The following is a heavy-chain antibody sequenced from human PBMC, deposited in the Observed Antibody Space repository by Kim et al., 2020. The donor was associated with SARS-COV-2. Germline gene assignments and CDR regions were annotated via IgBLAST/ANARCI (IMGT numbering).Heavy chain of an antibody. CDR3: ARDLGHLPYYYDSSGYYFSVSQDLADY. CDR1: GFTFSSYW. D-gene: IGHD3-22*01. Sequence: GGSLRLSCAASGFTFSSYWMSWVRQAPGKGLEWVANIKQDGSEKYYVDSVKGRFTISRDNAKNSLYLQMNSLRAEDTAVYYCARDLGHLPYYYDSSGYYFSVSQDLADYWGQGTLVTVSS. CDR2: IKQDGSEK. J-gene: IGHJ4*02. V-gene: IGHV3-7*03.